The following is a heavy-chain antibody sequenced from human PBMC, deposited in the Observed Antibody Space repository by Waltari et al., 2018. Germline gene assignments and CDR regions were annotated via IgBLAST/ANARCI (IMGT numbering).Heavy chain of an antibody. Sequence: QVQLVQSGAEVKKPGASVRVSCKASGYPCISYDINWVRQAPGQGLEWMGWINPNTGAARFAQNFQDRVTMTRRTSETTAYMEISDLTSHDTAVYYCARGDNWNDRLDFWGQGTKVTVSS. CDR1: GYPCISYD. CDR2: INPNTGAA. CDR3: ARGDNWNDRLDF. J-gene: IGHJ3*01. D-gene: IGHD1-1*01. V-gene: IGHV1-8*01.